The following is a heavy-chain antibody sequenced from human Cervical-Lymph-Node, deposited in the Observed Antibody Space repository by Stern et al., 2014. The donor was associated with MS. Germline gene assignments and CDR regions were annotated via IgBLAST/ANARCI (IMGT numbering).Heavy chain of an antibody. J-gene: IGHJ4*02. Sequence: EVQLGQSGGGLVQPGGSLRLSCAASGFTFSRHWMTWVRQAPGKGLEWVANIRQDGNQQYYVDSVKGRFTISRDNAKNSLYLQMNSLRAEDTAMYYCTRIVGEYTYPGSADYWGQGTLVTVSS. CDR2: IRQDGNQQ. CDR3: TRIVGEYTYPGSADY. V-gene: IGHV3-7*03. CDR1: GFTFSRHW. D-gene: IGHD3-10*01.